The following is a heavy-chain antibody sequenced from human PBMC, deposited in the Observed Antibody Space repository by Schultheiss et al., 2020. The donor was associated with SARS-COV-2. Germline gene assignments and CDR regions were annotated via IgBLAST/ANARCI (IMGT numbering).Heavy chain of an antibody. CDR2: ISGSGGST. V-gene: IGHV3-23*01. CDR1: GFTFSDYY. CDR3: ARSGLWFGELSHYYYYGMDV. Sequence: GGSLRLSCAASGFTFSDYYMSWIRQAPGKGLEWVSTISGSGGSTYYADSVKGRFTISRDNSKNTLYLQMNSLRAEDTAVYYCARSGLWFGELSHYYYYGMDVWGQGTTVTVAS. J-gene: IGHJ6*02. D-gene: IGHD3-10*01.